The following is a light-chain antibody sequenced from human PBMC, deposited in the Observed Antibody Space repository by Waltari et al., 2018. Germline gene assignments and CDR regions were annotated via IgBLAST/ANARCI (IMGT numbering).Light chain of an antibody. CDR1: QSIGTS. Sequence: EIVLTQSPAFQSVTPQEKVTITCRASQSIGTSLHWYQQKPDQSPKLLIKYASQSISGVPSRFSGSGSETEFTLTINSLEAEDVATYYCLQSSSLPITFGQGTRLEI. J-gene: IGKJ5*01. CDR3: LQSSSLPIT. V-gene: IGKV6-21*02. CDR2: YAS.